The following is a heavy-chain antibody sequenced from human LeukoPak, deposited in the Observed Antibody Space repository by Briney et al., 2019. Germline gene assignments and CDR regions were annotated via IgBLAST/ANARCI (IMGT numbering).Heavy chain of an antibody. V-gene: IGHV1-69*13. CDR3: ARGRWTDVARGSYYFDY. Sequence: ASVNVSCKASGGTFSSYAISWVRQAPGQGLEWMGEIIPIFGTANYAQKFQGRVTITADESTSTAYMELSSLRSEDTAVYYCARGRWTDVARGSYYFDYWGQGTLVSVST. D-gene: IGHD3-10*01. CDR1: GGTFSSYA. J-gene: IGHJ4*02. CDR2: IIPIFGTA.